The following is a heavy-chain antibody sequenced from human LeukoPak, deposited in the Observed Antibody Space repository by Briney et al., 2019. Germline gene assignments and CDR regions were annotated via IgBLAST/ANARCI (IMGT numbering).Heavy chain of an antibody. Sequence: GGSLRLSCAASGFTFSSYSMNWVRQAPGKGLEWVSSISSSSSYIYYADSVKGRFTISRDNAKNSLYRQMNSLRAEDTAVYYCARWKRDRFDYWGQGTLVTVSS. CDR3: ARWKRDRFDY. V-gene: IGHV3-21*01. J-gene: IGHJ4*02. CDR1: GFTFSSYS. D-gene: IGHD1-1*01. CDR2: ISSSSSYI.